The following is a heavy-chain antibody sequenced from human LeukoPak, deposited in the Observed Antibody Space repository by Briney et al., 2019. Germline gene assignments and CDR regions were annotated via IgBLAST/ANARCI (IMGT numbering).Heavy chain of an antibody. CDR2: ISSGSTAM. CDR3: ARVLHKRNYDSSVYYGY. CDR1: GFTFSSHS. J-gene: IGHJ4*02. Sequence: SGGSLRLSCAASGFTFSSHSMHWVRQAPGKGLEWISYISSGSTAMYYADSVKGRFTISRDNARNSLYLQMNSLRGDDTAVYYCARVLHKRNYDSSVYYGYWGQGTLVTVSS. V-gene: IGHV3-48*01. D-gene: IGHD3-22*01.